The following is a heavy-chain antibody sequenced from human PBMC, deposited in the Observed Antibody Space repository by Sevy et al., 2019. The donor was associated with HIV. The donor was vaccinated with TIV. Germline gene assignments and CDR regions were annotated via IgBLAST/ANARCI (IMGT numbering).Heavy chain of an antibody. J-gene: IGHJ4*02. CDR3: AKVELRFLEWLLPGDY. CDR1: GFTFSSYG. V-gene: IGHV3-30*18. D-gene: IGHD3-3*01. CDR2: ISYDGSNK. Sequence: GGSLRLSCAASGFTFSSYGMHWVRQAPGKGLEWVAVISYDGSNKYYADSVKGRFTISRDNSKNTLYLQMNSLRAEDTAVYYCAKVELRFLEWLLPGDYWGQGTLVTVSS.